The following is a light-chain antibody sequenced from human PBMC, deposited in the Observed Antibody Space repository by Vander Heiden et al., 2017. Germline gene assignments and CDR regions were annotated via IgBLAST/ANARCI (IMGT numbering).Light chain of an antibody. Sequence: DIQMTQSPSSLSASVADRVTITCRASQSISSYLNWYQQKPGKAPKPLIYAASSLQSGVPSRFSGSGSGTDFTLTISSLQPEDVATYYCQQSYSTLFTFGPGTKVDIK. V-gene: IGKV1-39*01. CDR3: QQSYSTLFT. J-gene: IGKJ3*01. CDR2: AAS. CDR1: QSISSY.